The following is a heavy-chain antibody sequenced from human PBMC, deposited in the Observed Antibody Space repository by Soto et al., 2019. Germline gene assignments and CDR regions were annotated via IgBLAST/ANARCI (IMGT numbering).Heavy chain of an antibody. Sequence: QITLKASGPTLVKPTQTLTLTCTFSGFSLSTSGVGVGWIRQPPGKALEWLALIYWDDDKRYSPSLKSRLTITKDTSNNQVALTMTNMDPVDTATYYCAHSLYDYVWGTNWFDPWGQGTLVTVSS. D-gene: IGHD3-16*01. J-gene: IGHJ5*02. CDR2: IYWDDDK. CDR3: AHSLYDYVWGTNWFDP. V-gene: IGHV2-5*02. CDR1: GFSLSTSGVG.